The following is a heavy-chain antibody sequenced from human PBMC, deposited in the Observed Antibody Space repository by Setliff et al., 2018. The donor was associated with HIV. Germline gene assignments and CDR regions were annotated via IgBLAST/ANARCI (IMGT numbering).Heavy chain of an antibody. J-gene: IGHJ6*02. CDR2: IYTSGST. Sequence: SETLSLTCTVSGGSISSGSYYWNWIRQPAGKGLEWIGRIYTSGSTNYNPSLKSRVTISVDTSKNQFSLKLSSVTAAATAVYYCAREDYYYYGMDVWGQGTTVTVSS. V-gene: IGHV4-61*02. CDR3: AREDYYYYGMDV. CDR1: GGSISSGSYY.